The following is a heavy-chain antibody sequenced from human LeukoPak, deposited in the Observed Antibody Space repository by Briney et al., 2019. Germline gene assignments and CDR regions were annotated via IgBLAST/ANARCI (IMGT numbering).Heavy chain of an antibody. CDR3: AKDPMVRGVITYFDY. CDR1: GFTFSDYY. Sequence: KTGGSLRLSCAASGFTFSDYYMSWIRQAPGKGLEWVSYISSSGGSTYYADSVKGRFTISRDNSKNTLYLQMNSLRAEDTAVYYCAKDPMVRGVITYFDYWGQGTLVTVSS. CDR2: ISSSGGST. J-gene: IGHJ4*02. D-gene: IGHD3-10*01. V-gene: IGHV3-11*01.